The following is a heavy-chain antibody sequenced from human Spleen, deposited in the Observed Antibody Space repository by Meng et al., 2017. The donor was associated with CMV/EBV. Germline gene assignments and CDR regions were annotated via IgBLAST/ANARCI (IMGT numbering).Heavy chain of an antibody. D-gene: IGHD1-1*01. V-gene: IGHV4-39*01. Sequence: CDDWNNKNTFFGGWIGKARGGGLEWIGNFFYSGETYYSPSLKSRVAISVDTSKNQFSLKVNFVTAADTAVYFCTRHLRGYSWPKSDWGQGTLVTVSS. CDR2: FFYSGET. CDR3: TRHLRGYSWPKSD. J-gene: IGHJ4*02. CDR1: DDWNNKNTFF.